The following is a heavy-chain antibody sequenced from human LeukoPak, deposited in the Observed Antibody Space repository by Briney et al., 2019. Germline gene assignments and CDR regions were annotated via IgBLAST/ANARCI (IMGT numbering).Heavy chain of an antibody. J-gene: IGHJ4*02. D-gene: IGHD3-16*01. CDR3: SRDSTSGAVVDFNY. CDR2: INANIGET. V-gene: IGHV1-18*01. CDR1: GYSFTTFS. Sequence: ASVKVSCKTSGYSFTTFSIAWVRQAPGQGLEWMGWINANIGETHYAQKFHDRVTMTTDTSTNTAYMELRGLKSDDSAMYYCSRDSTSGAVVDFNYWGQGTLVTVSS.